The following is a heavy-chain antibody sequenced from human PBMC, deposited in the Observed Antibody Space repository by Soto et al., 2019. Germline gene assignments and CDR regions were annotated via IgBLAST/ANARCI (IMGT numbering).Heavy chain of an antibody. V-gene: IGHV4-31*03. D-gene: IGHD2-21*02. CDR2: ISSSGST. Sequence: PSETLSLTCTVSGDSIGGVGYWSWIRQFPGGGLEWIGCISSSGSTYYNPALNNRISLSLDTSQNQFSLKLLSVTAADTAIYYCARSGVTGIVIPSHPPFSFWGQGTLVTVSS. CDR1: GDSIGGVGY. CDR3: ARSGVTGIVIPSHPPFSF. J-gene: IGHJ4*02.